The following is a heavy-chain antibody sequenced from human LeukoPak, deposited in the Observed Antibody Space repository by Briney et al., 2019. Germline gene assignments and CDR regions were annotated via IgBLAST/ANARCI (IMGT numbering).Heavy chain of an antibody. CDR2: TNTDGKTT. CDR1: GFTFSSSW. CDR3: ARDYPPY. V-gene: IGHV3-74*01. J-gene: IGHJ4*02. Sequence: PGGSLRLSCVASGFTFSSSWMHWVRQAPGKGLVWVSRTNTDGKTTTYADSVKGRFTISRDNTKNTLYLQMNSLNAEDTALYYCARDYPPYWGQGTLVTVSA.